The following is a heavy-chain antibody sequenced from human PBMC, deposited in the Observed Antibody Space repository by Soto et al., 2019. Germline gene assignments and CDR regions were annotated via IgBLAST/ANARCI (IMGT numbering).Heavy chain of an antibody. Sequence: EVQVLESGGGLVQPGGSLRLSCEGSGFTVSSHAMTWIRQAPGKGPEWVSTITADGGTYYADSVKGRFAMSRDTSESTLYLRMTSLGAAEPAAYSCAPHVSCSGGSCQYDAFDIRGQGTLGTLSS. CDR1: GFTVSSHA. CDR2: ITADGGT. CDR3: APHVSCSGGSCQYDAFDI. V-gene: IGHV3-23*01. J-gene: IGHJ3*02. D-gene: IGHD2-15*01.